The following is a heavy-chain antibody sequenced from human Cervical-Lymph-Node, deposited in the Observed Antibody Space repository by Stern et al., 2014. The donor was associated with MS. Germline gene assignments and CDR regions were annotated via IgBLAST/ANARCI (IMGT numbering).Heavy chain of an antibody. V-gene: IGHV1-69*01. Sequence: QVQLVQSGTEVKKPGSSVRVSCKASGGTFSSYAISWVRQAPGHGLEWMGGIIPIFGTANYAQKFQGRVTITADESTSTAYMELNSLRSEDTAVYYCASSVGELTPETVWGQGTTVTVFS. D-gene: IGHD3-10*01. J-gene: IGHJ6*02. CDR2: IIPIFGTA. CDR3: ASSVGELTPETV. CDR1: GGTFSSYA.